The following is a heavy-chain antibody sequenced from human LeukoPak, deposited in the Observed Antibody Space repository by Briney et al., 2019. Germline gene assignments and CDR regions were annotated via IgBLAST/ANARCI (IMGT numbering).Heavy chain of an antibody. CDR3: ARDRGLGDIVVVPAANFDY. Sequence: ASVKVSCKASGYTFTGYYMHWVRQAPGQGLEWMGWINPNSGGTNYAQKFQGRVTMTRDTSISTAYMELSRLRSDDTAVYYCARDRGLGDIVVVPAANFDYWGQGTLVTVSS. J-gene: IGHJ4*02. CDR1: GYTFTGYY. CDR2: INPNSGGT. D-gene: IGHD2-2*01. V-gene: IGHV1-2*02.